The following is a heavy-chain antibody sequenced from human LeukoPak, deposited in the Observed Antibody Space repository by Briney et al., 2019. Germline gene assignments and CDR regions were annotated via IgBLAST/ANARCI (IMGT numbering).Heavy chain of an antibody. CDR3: ARERPYYYGSGRGWFDP. CDR1: GGSISSGDYY. CDR2: IYYSGST. J-gene: IGHJ5*02. Sequence: PSETLSLTCTVSGGSISSGDYYWSWIRQPPGKGLEWIGYIYYSGSTYYNPSLKSRVTISVDTSKNQFSLKLSSVTAADMAVYYCARERPYYYGSGRGWFDPWGQGTLVTVSS. D-gene: IGHD3-10*01. V-gene: IGHV4-30-4*01.